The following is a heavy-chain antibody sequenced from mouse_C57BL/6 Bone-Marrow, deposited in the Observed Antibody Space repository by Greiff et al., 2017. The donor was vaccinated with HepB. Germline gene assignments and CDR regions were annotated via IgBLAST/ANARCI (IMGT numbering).Heavy chain of an antibody. CDR1: GFTFSDYG. D-gene: IGHD2-12*01. Sequence: DVHLVESGGGLVKPGGSLKLSCAASGFTFSDYGMHWVRQAPEKGLEWVAYISSGSSTIYYADTVKGRFTISRDNAKNTLFLQMTSLRSEDTAMYYCARALYLAYWGQGTLVTVSA. J-gene: IGHJ3*01. CDR2: ISSGSSTI. V-gene: IGHV5-17*01. CDR3: ARALYLAY.